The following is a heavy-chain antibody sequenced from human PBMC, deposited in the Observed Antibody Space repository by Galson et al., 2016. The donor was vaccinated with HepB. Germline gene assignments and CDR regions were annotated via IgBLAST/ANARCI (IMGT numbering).Heavy chain of an antibody. Sequence: SLRLSCAASGFSLSSYEMNWVRQAPGKGLEWVAYTNAGGGKLYYPDSVRGRFTISRDNAKESLYLQMNSLTAEDTGLYYCVRDGATWHFDFWGRGTLVTVSS. D-gene: IGHD1-26*01. CDR3: VRDGATWHFDF. V-gene: IGHV3-48*03. J-gene: IGHJ2*01. CDR1: GFSLSSYE. CDR2: TNAGGGKL.